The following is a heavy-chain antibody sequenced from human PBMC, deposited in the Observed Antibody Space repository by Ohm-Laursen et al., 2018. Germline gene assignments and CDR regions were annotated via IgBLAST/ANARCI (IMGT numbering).Heavy chain of an antibody. V-gene: IGHV1-8*01. CDR1: GYTFSSYD. J-gene: IGHJ5*02. CDR3: ARAVRYQLLSDP. CDR2: MNPNSHNT. D-gene: IGHD4-23*01. Sequence: GASVKVSCKASGYTFSSYDIIWVRQASGQGPEWMGWMNPNSHNTGYARKFRGRVSMTSDSSISTTYMELYSLTSEDTATYYCARAVRYQLLSDPWGQGTLVTVSP.